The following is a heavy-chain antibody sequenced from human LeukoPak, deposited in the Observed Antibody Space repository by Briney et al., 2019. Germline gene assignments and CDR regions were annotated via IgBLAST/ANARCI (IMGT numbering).Heavy chain of an antibody. CDR1: GFTFSSYA. Sequence: PGGSLRLSCAASGFTFSSYAMSWVRQAPGKGREWVSAISGSGGSTYYADSVKGRFTISRDNSKNTLYLQMNSLRAEDTALYYCAKDPNYDFWSGPRNYYMDVWGKGTTVTVSS. J-gene: IGHJ6*03. CDR3: AKDPNYDFWSGPRNYYMDV. CDR2: ISGSGGST. V-gene: IGHV3-23*01. D-gene: IGHD3-3*01.